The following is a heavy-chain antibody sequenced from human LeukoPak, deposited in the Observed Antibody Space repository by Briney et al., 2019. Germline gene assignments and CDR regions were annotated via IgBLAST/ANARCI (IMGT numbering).Heavy chain of an antibody. CDR3: ATTADYGDYLALDY. D-gene: IGHD4-17*01. CDR1: GGSISSSSYY. J-gene: IGHJ4*02. Sequence: PSETLSLTCTVSGGSISSSSYYWGWIRQPPGKGLGWIGSSYHSGRTYYNPSLKSRVTISVDMSKNQFSLKLTSVTAADTAVYYCATTADYGDYLALDYWGQGTLLTVSS. V-gene: IGHV4-39*07. CDR2: SYHSGRT.